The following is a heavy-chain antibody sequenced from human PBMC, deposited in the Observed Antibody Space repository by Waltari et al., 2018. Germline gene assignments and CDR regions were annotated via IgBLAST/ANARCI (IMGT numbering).Heavy chain of an antibody. D-gene: IGHD3-22*01. CDR2: IIPIFGTA. V-gene: IGHV1-69*14. Sequence: QVPLVHSGADVTQPGSSVTVSCKASGGTFSSSALSWVRQAPGQGLEWMGGIIPIFGTANYAQKFQGRVTITADKSTSTAYMELSSLRSEDTAVYYCASLGQQWFYWGQGTLVTVSS. CDR3: ASLGQQWFY. J-gene: IGHJ4*02. CDR1: GGTFSSSA.